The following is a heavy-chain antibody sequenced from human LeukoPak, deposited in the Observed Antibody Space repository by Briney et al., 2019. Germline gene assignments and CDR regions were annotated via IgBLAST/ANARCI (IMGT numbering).Heavy chain of an antibody. CDR2: IKQDGSEK. D-gene: IGHD3-22*01. J-gene: IGHJ4*02. V-gene: IGHV3-7*03. CDR1: GFTFSNYW. CDR3: ARRAGDYSHPYDY. Sequence: GGSLRLSCVASGFTFSNYWMSWVRQAPGKGLEWVANIKQDGSEKYYVDSVKGRFTISRDNAKNSLYLQMNSLRAEDTAMYYCARRAGDYSHPYDYWGQGTLVTVSS.